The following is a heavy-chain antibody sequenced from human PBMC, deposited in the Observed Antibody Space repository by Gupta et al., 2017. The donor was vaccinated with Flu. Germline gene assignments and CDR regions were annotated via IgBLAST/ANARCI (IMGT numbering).Heavy chain of an antibody. J-gene: IGHJ4*02. V-gene: IGHV3-72*01. D-gene: IGHD1-14*01. CDR3: SRGETGPSPPGRNDC. Sequence: RLVESGGGLVQPGGSLRLSCVVSGFPFSDHYIAWFRQAPGKGLEGAGRSRNKANSYTTEYAASVKDRFTITRDDSKSSLYLQMNSLKTEDTAVYYCSRGETGPSPPGRNDCWGQGTLVTVSS. CDR2: SRNKANSYTT. CDR1: GFPFSDHY.